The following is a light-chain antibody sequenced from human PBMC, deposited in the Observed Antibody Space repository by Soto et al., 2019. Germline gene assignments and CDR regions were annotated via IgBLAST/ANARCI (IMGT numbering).Light chain of an antibody. CDR2: EVS. CDR1: SSDVGGYNY. V-gene: IGLV2-14*01. CDR3: SSYTTSGTPV. Sequence: QSALTQPASVSGSPGQTITISCTGTSSDVGGYNYLSWYQQHPGKAPKVMIYEVSNRPSGVSNRFSGSKSGNTVSLTISGLQAEDEADYFCSSYTTSGTPVFGGGTQLTVL. J-gene: IGLJ3*02.